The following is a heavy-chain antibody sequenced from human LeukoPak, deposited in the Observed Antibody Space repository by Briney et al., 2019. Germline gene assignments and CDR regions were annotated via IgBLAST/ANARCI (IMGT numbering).Heavy chain of an antibody. J-gene: IGHJ4*02. V-gene: IGHV4-34*01. CDR2: INHSGST. CDR3: ARGTASGSSFKWGPFFDY. CDR1: GGSFSGYY. Sequence: PSETLSLTCAVYGGSFSGYYWSWIRQPPGKGLEWIGEINHSGSTNYNPSLKSRVTISVDMSKNQVSLKLSSVTAADTAVYYCARGTASGSSFKWGPFFDYWGQGTLVTVSS. D-gene: IGHD3-10*01.